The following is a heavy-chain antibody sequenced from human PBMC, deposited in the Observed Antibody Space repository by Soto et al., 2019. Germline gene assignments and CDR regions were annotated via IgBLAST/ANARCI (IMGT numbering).Heavy chain of an antibody. CDR1: GGSISSYY. D-gene: IGHD3-10*01. Sequence: QVQLQESGPGLVKPSETLSLSCTVSGGSISSYYWSWFRQSPGKRMEWIGYVHHSWGSSYNPSLQRRVAISLDTSKSQFSLKVTSVTATGTAVYYCARQGFGPLHGLVDVWGQGTTVNVSS. CDR2: VHHSWGS. J-gene: IGHJ6*02. V-gene: IGHV4-59*08. CDR3: ARQGFGPLHGLVDV.